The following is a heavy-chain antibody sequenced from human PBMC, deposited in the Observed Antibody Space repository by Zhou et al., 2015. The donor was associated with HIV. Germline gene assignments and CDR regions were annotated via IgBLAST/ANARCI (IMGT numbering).Heavy chain of an antibody. Sequence: QVQLVQSGAEVKKPGASVKVSCKASGYTFTSYDINWVRQATGQGLEWVGWMNPNSANTGYAQKFQGRVTMTRNTSITTAYMELSSLRSEDTAVYYCARDAEPYYYESSGYYYGGGWFDPWGQGTLVTVSS. CDR1: GYTFTSYD. V-gene: IGHV1-8*01. J-gene: IGHJ5*02. CDR2: MNPNSANT. D-gene: IGHD3-22*01. CDR3: ARDAEPYYYESSGYYYGGGWFDP.